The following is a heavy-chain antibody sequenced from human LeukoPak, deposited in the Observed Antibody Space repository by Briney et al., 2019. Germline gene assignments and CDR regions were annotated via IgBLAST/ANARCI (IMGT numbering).Heavy chain of an antibody. J-gene: IGHJ4*02. V-gene: IGHV4-39*01. CDR3: ARHDSAPQGTVTTFLFDY. Sequence: PSETLSLTCTVSGGSISSSSYYWGWIRQPPGKGLEWGGSIYYSGSTYYNPSLKSRVTISVDTSKDQFSLKLSSVTAADTAVYYCARHDSAPQGTVTTFLFDYWGQGTLVTVSS. D-gene: IGHD4-17*01. CDR2: IYYSGST. CDR1: GGSISSSSYY.